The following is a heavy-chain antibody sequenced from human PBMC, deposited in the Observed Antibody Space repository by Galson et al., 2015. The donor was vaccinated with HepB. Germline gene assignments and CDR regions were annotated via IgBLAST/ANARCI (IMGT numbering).Heavy chain of an antibody. CDR2: IYHSGST. D-gene: IGHD2-21*01. V-gene: IGHV4-4*02. J-gene: IGHJ4*02. CDR3: AVIQGGKKGSFMRY. Sequence: SETLSLTCAVSGGSISRSNWWSWVRQPPGKGLEWIGEIYHSGSTNYNPSLKSRVTISVDKSKNQFSLKLSSVTAADTAVYYCAVIQGGKKGSFMRYWGQGTLVTVTS. CDR1: GGSISRSNW.